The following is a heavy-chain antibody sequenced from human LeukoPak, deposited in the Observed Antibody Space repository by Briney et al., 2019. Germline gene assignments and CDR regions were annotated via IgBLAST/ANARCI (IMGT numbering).Heavy chain of an antibody. CDR1: GFTFSTYW. CDR3: DRAGGSSTSVPYYFGMDV. D-gene: IGHD2-2*01. CDR2: IHSDWNRS. V-gene: IGHV3-74*01. Sequence: PGGSLRLSCAASGFTFSTYWLHWVRQAPGKGLVCLSHIHSDWNRSNYADSARGRFTISRDNAKNTLYLQVNSLRAEDTAVYYCDRAGGSSTSVPYYFGMDVWGQGTTVTVSS. J-gene: IGHJ6*01.